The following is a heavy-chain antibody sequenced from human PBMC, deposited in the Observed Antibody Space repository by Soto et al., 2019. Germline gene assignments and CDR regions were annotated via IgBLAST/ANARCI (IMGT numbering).Heavy chain of an antibody. Sequence: QLQLQESGPGLVKPLETLSLTCTVSGGSISSSSYYWGWIRQPPGKGLEWIGSIYYSGSTYYNPSLKSRVTISVDTSKNQFSLKLSSVTAADTAVYYCARQEPYYDSSGEITVDAFDIWGQGTMVTVSS. D-gene: IGHD3-22*01. CDR1: GGSISSSSYY. J-gene: IGHJ3*02. V-gene: IGHV4-39*01. CDR3: ARQEPYYDSSGEITVDAFDI. CDR2: IYYSGST.